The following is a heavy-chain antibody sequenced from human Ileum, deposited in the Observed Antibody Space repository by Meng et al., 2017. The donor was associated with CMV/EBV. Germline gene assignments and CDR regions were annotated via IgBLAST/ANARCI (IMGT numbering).Heavy chain of an antibody. V-gene: IGHV4-39*07. D-gene: IGHD6-19*01. J-gene: IGHJ4*02. Sequence: TCFVSGGSISSSVDYWGWIRQPTGKGLEWFGTIYNSGNTFYNPSLKSRVTISVDTSKNQFSLKLSSVTAADTAMYYCTKMSGQWLVDSWGQGTLVTVSS. CDR2: IYNSGNT. CDR1: GGSISSSVDY. CDR3: TKMSGQWLVDS.